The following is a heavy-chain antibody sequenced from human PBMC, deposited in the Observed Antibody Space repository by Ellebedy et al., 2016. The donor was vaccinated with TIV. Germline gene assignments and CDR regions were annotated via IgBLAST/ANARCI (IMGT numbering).Heavy chain of an antibody. Sequence: PGGSLRLSCAASGFTFSSYRLYWVRQAPGKGLEWDSYISRSRCNPYYGDSAKCRFTITPYDAKNSLYLQMNNLRAEDKAVYHCARDWQTSGSVSYHIDAWGQGTLVTVSS. CDR3: ARDWQTSGSVSYHIDA. CDR1: GFTFSSYR. V-gene: IGHV3-21*01. CDR2: ISRSRCNP. D-gene: IGHD3-10*01. J-gene: IGHJ5*02.